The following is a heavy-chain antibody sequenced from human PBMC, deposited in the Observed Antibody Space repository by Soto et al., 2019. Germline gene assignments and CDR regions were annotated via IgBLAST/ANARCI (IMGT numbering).Heavy chain of an antibody. D-gene: IGHD1-26*01. Sequence: QLQQWGAGLLKPSETLSLTCAVSGGSFSTYYYNWIRQSPGKGLEWIGVINHSGSNNYSPSLKSRVTMSLDTSKNQFSLKLTSVTAADTAVYYCARGGSNDWQVAFDIWGQGTMVTVSS. CDR3: ARGGSNDWQVAFDI. CDR1: GGSFSTYY. CDR2: INHSGSN. V-gene: IGHV4-34*01. J-gene: IGHJ3*02.